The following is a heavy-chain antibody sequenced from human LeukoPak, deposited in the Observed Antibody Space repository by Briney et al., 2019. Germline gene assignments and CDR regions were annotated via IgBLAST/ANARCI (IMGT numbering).Heavy chain of an antibody. CDR3: AREPVAANYYFDY. CDR2: ISGSGGST. CDR1: GFTFSSYA. D-gene: IGHD6-19*01. J-gene: IGHJ4*02. V-gene: IGHV3-23*01. Sequence: GGSLRLSCAASGFTFSSYAMSWVRQAPGKGLEWVSAISGSGGSTYYADSVKGRFTISRDNSKNTLYLRMNSLRAEDTAVYYCAREPVAANYYFDYWGQGTLVTVSS.